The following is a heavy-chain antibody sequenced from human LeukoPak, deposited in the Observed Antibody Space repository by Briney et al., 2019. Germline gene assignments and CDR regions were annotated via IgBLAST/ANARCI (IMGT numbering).Heavy chain of an antibody. V-gene: IGHV4-34*01. D-gene: IGHD1-1*01. CDR1: GGPFSGYS. CDR2: IDRSGST. Sequence: LETLSLTCAVYGGPFSGYSWTWIRQPPGKGLEWIGGIDRSGSTNYNPALKSRLTISVDTSKNQFSLKLSSVTAADTAVYYSARGSATGLAYWGQGTLVTVSS. CDR3: ARGSATGLAY. J-gene: IGHJ4*02.